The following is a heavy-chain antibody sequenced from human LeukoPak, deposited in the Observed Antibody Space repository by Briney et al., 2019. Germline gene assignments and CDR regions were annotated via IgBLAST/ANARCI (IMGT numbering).Heavy chain of an antibody. CDR3: ARDRLPSSPGSGYYYYMDV. CDR2: IYTSGST. V-gene: IGHV4-4*07. CDR1: GGSISSYY. D-gene: IGHD3-10*01. Sequence: PSETLSLTCTVSGGSISSYYWSWIRQPAGKGLEWIGRIYTSGSTNYNPSLKSRVTMSVDTSKNQFSLKLSSVTAADTAVYYCARDRLPSSPGSGYYYYMDVWGKGTTVTVSS. J-gene: IGHJ6*03.